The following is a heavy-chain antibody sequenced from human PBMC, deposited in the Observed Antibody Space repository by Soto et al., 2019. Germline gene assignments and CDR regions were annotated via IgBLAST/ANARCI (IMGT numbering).Heavy chain of an antibody. CDR3: ARGRLKYSSGWSTPRSPGYYYGMDV. J-gene: IGHJ6*02. CDR1: GGSFSGYY. Sequence: SETLSLTCAVYGGSFSGYYWSWIRQPPGKGLEWIGEINHSGSTNYNPSLKSRVTISVDTSKNQFSLKLSSVTAADTAVYYCARGRLKYSSGWSTPRSPGYYYGMDVWGQGTTVTVSS. CDR2: INHSGST. V-gene: IGHV4-34*01. D-gene: IGHD6-19*01.